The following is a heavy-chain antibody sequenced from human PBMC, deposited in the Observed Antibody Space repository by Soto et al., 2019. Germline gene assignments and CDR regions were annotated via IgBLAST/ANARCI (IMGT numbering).Heavy chain of an antibody. Sequence: SETLSLTCTVSGGSIRSYYWSWIRQPPGKGLEWIGYIYYSGSTNYNPSLKSRVTISVDTSKNQFSLKLSSVTAADTAVYYCAREGSLPGIAVAGTPINAFDIWGQGTMVTVSS. CDR2: IYYSGST. J-gene: IGHJ3*02. V-gene: IGHV4-59*01. CDR3: AREGSLPGIAVAGTPINAFDI. CDR1: GGSIRSYY. D-gene: IGHD6-19*01.